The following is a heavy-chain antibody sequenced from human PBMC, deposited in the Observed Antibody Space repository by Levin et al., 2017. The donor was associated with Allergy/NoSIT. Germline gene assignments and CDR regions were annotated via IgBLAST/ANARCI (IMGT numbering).Heavy chain of an antibody. D-gene: IGHD6-19*01. CDR2: FYYSESA. V-gene: IGHV4-59*01. CDR3: ARAPPLDRGWYRKGDAFDI. Sequence: PSETLSLTCTVSGGSINHYFWSWIRQPPGRGLEWIGYFYYSESANYNPSLDSRVTISVDTSKNQFSLRLNSVSAADTAVYYCARAPPLDRGWYRKGDAFDIWGQGTMVTVSS. CDR1: GGSINHYF. J-gene: IGHJ3*02.